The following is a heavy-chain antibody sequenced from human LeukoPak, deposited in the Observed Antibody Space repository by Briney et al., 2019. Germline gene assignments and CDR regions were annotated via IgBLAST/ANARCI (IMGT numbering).Heavy chain of an antibody. CDR1: GDSVSRSSYF. Sequence: SETLSLTCTVSGDSVSRSSYFWGWIRQPPGKGPEWIGSIYYSGSAFYNPSLKSRVTISLDKSKNQFSLKLSSVTAADTAVYHCARRPGAAAGIYYYYYYMDVWGKGTTVTVSS. CDR2: IYYSGSA. D-gene: IGHD6-13*01. CDR3: ARRPGAAAGIYYYYYYMDV. J-gene: IGHJ6*03. V-gene: IGHV4-39*01.